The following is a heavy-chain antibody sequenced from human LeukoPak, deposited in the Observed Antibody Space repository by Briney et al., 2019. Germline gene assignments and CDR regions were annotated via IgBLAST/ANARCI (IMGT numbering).Heavy chain of an antibody. D-gene: IGHD3-22*01. J-gene: IGHJ3*02. CDR3: AKGQTPYYVDDAFDI. V-gene: IGHV3-43*01. Sequence: PGGSLRLSCAASGFTFDDYTMHWVRQAPGKGLEWVSLISWDGGSTYYADSVKGRFTISRDNSKNSLYLQMNSLRTEDTALYYCAKGQTPYYVDDAFDIWGQGTMVTVSS. CDR1: GFTFDDYT. CDR2: ISWDGGST.